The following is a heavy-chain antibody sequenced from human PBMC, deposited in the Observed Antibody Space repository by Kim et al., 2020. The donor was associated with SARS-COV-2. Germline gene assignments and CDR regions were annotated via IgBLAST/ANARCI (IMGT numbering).Heavy chain of an antibody. CDR1: GYTFTSYG. J-gene: IGHJ4*02. Sequence: ASVKVSCKASGYTFTSYGVHWVRQAPGQRLEWMGWINAGNGDTKYSQKFQGRVTIMRDTSASTAYMELSSLRSEDTAVYYRATDKTPLAYCGGDCKTPLDYWGQGTLVTVSS. D-gene: IGHD2-21*01. CDR3: ATDKTPLAYCGGDCKTPLDY. V-gene: IGHV1-3*01. CDR2: INAGNGDT.